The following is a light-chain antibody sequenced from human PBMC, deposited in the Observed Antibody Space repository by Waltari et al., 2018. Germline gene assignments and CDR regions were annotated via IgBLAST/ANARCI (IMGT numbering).Light chain of an antibody. CDR1: RSNIRPGYD. CDR2: HTN. Sequence: QSVLTQPPSASGAPGQRVTLPCTGSRSNIRPGYDVHWYQQPPGTAPKLPTYHTNNRPSWVPDRFSGSKSGTSASLAITGLQAEDEADYYCQSYDGSLSGAVFGGGTQLTVL. CDR3: QSYDGSLSGAV. J-gene: IGLJ7*01. V-gene: IGLV1-40*01.